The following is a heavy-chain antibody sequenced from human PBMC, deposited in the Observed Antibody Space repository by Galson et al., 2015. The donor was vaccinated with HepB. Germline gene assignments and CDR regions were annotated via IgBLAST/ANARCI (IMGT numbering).Heavy chain of an antibody. CDR2: IQQDGSEK. CDR3: ARWGVHHAFDI. V-gene: IGHV3-7*01. J-gene: IGHJ3*02. D-gene: IGHD1-1*01. Sequence: SLRLSCAASGFSFSSHWMYWVRQAPGKGLEWVANIQQDGSEKYYVDSVKGRFTISRDNAKNALYLQMDSLRAEDTAVYFCARWGVHHAFDIWGQGTMVTVSS. CDR1: GFSFSSHW.